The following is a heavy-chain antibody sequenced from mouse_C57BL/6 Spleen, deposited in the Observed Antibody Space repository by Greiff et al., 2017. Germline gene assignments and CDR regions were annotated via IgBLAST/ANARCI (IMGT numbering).Heavy chain of an antibody. Sequence: VQLQQSGPELVKPGASVKISCKASGYAFSSSWMNWVKQRPGKGLEWIGRIYPGDGDTNYNGKFKGKATLTADKSSSTAYMQLSSLTSEDSAVYFCANYYGSRGGFAYWGQGTLVTVSA. D-gene: IGHD1-1*01. CDR2: IYPGDGDT. V-gene: IGHV1-82*01. CDR1: GYAFSSSW. J-gene: IGHJ3*01. CDR3: ANYYGSRGGFAY.